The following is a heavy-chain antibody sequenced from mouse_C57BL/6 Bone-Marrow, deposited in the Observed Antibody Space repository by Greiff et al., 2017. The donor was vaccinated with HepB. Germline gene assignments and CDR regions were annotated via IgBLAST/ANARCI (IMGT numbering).Heavy chain of an antibody. CDR2: ISSGSSTI. J-gene: IGHJ3*01. Sequence: EVKLVESGGGLVKPGGSLKLSCAASGFTFSDYGMHWVRQAPEKGLEWVAYISSGSSTIYYADTVKGRFTISRDNAKNTLFLQMTSLRSEDTAMYYCAKGDYYSNYGAYWGQGTLVTVSA. CDR3: AKGDYYSNYGAY. CDR1: GFTFSDYG. D-gene: IGHD2-5*01. V-gene: IGHV5-17*01.